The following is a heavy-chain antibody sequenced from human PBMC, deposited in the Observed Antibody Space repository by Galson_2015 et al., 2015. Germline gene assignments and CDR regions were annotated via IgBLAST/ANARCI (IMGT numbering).Heavy chain of an antibody. CDR1: GFTFSTYT. D-gene: IGHD4-23*01. CDR2: LSHDGTKK. Sequence: LRLSCAASGFTFSTYTMHWVRQAPGEGLEWVAVLSHDGTKKYYAESVKGRFTISRDNSKSTLYLQMNSLRVDDTAVYYCARGRGTTVVTTVDYWGQGILVTVSS. J-gene: IGHJ4*02. CDR3: ARGRGTTVVTTVDY. V-gene: IGHV3-30-3*01.